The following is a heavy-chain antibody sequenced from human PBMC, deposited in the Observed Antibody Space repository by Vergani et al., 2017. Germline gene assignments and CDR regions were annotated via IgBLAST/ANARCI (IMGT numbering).Heavy chain of an antibody. CDR2: ISAYNGNT. Sequence: QVQLVQSGAEVKKPGASVKVSCKASGYTFTSYGISWVRQAPGQGLEWMGWISAYNGNTNYAQNLQGRVTMTTETSTSTAYMELRSLRSDDTAVYYCARDSISGRNRPAHLYYWGQGTLVTVSS. CDR1: GYTFTSYG. D-gene: IGHD3-10*01. V-gene: IGHV1-18*01. J-gene: IGHJ4*02. CDR3: ARDSISGRNRPAHLYY.